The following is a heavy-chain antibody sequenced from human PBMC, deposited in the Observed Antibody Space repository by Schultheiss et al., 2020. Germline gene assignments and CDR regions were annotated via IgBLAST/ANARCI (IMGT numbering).Heavy chain of an antibody. J-gene: IGHJ4*02. D-gene: IGHD3-10*01. Sequence: GESLKISCAASGFTFSSYSMNWVRQAPGKGLEWVSYISSSSSTIYYADSVKGRFTISRDNAKNSLYLQMNSLRDEDTAVYYCARAGRVGELCSRFDYWGQGTLVNV. V-gene: IGHV3-48*02. CDR1: GFTFSSYS. CDR2: ISSSSSTI. CDR3: ARAGRVGELCSRFDY.